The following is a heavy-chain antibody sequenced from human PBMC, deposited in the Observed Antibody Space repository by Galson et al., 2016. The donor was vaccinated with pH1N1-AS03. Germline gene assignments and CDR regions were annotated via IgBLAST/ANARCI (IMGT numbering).Heavy chain of an antibody. D-gene: IGHD6-6*01. CDR2: INDRGNAP. CDR1: GFTFSNFA. V-gene: IGHV3-23*01. J-gene: IGHJ5*02. Sequence: SLRLSCAASGFTFSNFAMSWVRQAPAKGLEWVSAINDRGNAPYYADSVTGRFVISRDNFKDTLFLQMDSLRAEDTALYYCAKGEAGRPHGLPDPWGQGTLVTVSS. CDR3: AKGEAGRPHGLPDP.